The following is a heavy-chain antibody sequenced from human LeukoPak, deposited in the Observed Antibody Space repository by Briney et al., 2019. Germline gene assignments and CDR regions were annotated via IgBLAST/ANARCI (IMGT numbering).Heavy chain of an antibody. J-gene: IGHJ3*02. CDR3: ARAGFRVDCSGGSCYPKDDAFDI. CDR2: MNPNSGNT. D-gene: IGHD2-15*01. V-gene: IGHV1-8*01. CDR1: GYTFTSYD. Sequence: ASVKVSCKASGYTFTSYDINWVRQATGQGLEWMGWMNPNSGNTGYAQKFQGRVTITADKSTSTAYMELSSLRSEDTAVYYCARAGFRVDCSGGSCYPKDDAFDIWGQGTMVTVSS.